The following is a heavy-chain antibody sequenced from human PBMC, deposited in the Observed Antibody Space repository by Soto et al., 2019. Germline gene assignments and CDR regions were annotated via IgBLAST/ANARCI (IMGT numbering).Heavy chain of an antibody. J-gene: IGHJ3*02. CDR1: GGSISSGDYY. Sequence: PSETLSLTCTVSGGSISSGDYYWSWIRQPSGKGLEWIGYIYYSGSTYYNPSLKSRVTISVDTSKNQFSLKLSSVTAADTAVYYCASPHVDEGAFDIWGQGTMVTVS. V-gene: IGHV4-30-4*01. CDR3: ASPHVDEGAFDI. CDR2: IYYSGST.